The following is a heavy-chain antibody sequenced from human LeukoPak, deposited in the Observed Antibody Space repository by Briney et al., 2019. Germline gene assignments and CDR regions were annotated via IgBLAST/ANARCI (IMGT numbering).Heavy chain of an antibody. Sequence: SETLSLTCAVSGYSISSGYYWGWIRQPPGKRLEWIGSIYHSGSTYYNPSLKSRVTISVDTSKNQFSLKLSSVTAADTAVYYCARVRQQLGHYFDYWGQGTLVTVSS. J-gene: IGHJ4*02. CDR2: IYHSGST. V-gene: IGHV4-38-2*01. D-gene: IGHD6-13*01. CDR1: GYSISSGYY. CDR3: ARVRQQLGHYFDY.